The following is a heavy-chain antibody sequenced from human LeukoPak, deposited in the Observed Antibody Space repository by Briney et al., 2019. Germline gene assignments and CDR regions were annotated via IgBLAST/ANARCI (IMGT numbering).Heavy chain of an antibody. V-gene: IGHV3-48*01. Sequence: GGSLRLSCAASGFTFSTFAMIWVRQAPGKGLEWVSYISSSSSTIYYADSVKGRFTISRDNAKNSLYLQMNSLRAEDTAVYYCARDFPDVAAAVEAYYFDYWGQGTLVTVSS. CDR1: GFTFSTFA. CDR3: ARDFPDVAAAVEAYYFDY. J-gene: IGHJ4*02. CDR2: ISSSSSTI. D-gene: IGHD6-13*01.